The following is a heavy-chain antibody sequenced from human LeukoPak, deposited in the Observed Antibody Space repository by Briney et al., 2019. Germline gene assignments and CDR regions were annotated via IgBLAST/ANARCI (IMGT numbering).Heavy chain of an antibody. Sequence: PSETLSLTCAVYDESFSNFYWSWISQPPGKGLEWIGEINHSGSTNYNPSLKSRVTISVDTSKNQFSLKLTSVTAADTAVYFCARELGATEVNYGMDVWGHGTTVTVSS. CDR3: ARELGATEVNYGMDV. CDR1: DESFSNFY. J-gene: IGHJ6*02. CDR2: INHSGST. D-gene: IGHD1-26*01. V-gene: IGHV4-34*01.